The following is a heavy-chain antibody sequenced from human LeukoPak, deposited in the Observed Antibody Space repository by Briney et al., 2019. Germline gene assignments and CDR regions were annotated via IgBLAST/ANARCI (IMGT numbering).Heavy chain of an antibody. CDR1: GGSIRSYY. CDR3: ARGRDGFMSDFDS. Sequence: SETLSLTCTVSGGSIRSYYWNWIRQPAGKGLEWIGRIYTTGSTYYSPSLKSRVTMSVDTSKNQFSLKLRSLTAADTAVYYCARGRDGFMSDFDSWGQGTLVTVSS. CDR2: IYTTGST. D-gene: IGHD3-10*02. V-gene: IGHV4-4*07. J-gene: IGHJ4*02.